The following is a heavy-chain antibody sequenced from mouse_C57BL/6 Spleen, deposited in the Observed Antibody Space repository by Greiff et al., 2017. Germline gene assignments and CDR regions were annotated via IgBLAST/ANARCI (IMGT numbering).Heavy chain of an antibody. J-gene: IGHJ4*01. Sequence: QVQLQQPGAELVRPGSSVKLSCKASGYTFTSYWMHWVKQRPIQGLEWIGNIDPSDSETHYNQKFKGKATLTVDTSSSTAYMQLSSLTSEDSAVYYCARGLPGKDAMDYWGQGTSVTVSS. CDR3: ARGLPGKDAMDY. CDR2: IDPSDSET. D-gene: IGHD3-1*01. V-gene: IGHV1-52*01. CDR1: GYTFTSYW.